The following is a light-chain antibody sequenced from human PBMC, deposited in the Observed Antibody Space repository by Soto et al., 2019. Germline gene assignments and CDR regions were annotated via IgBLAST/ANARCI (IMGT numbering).Light chain of an antibody. CDR2: DVS. CDR3: CSYAGTYTNWV. Sequence: QSALTQPRSVSGSPGQSVTISCTGTRSDVGGYNYVSWYQQHPGKAPKLMISDVSKRPSGVPDRFSGSKSDNTASLTISGLQAEDEADYYCCSYAGTYTNWVFGGGTKVTVL. CDR1: RSDVGGYNY. V-gene: IGLV2-11*01. J-gene: IGLJ3*02.